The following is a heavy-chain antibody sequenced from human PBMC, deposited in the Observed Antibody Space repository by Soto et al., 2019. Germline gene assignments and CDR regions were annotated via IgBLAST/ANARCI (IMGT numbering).Heavy chain of an antibody. V-gene: IGHV4-39*01. CDR3: ARDGSGWKLYFDY. D-gene: IGHD6-19*01. J-gene: IGHJ4*02. Sequence: QLQLQESGPGLVKPSETLSLTCTVSGGSISSSSYYWGWIRQPPGKGLEWIGSIYYSGSTYYNPSLKSRVTISVDTSKNQFALKLSSVTAADTAVYYCARDGSGWKLYFDYWGQGTLVTVSS. CDR2: IYYSGST. CDR1: GGSISSSSYY.